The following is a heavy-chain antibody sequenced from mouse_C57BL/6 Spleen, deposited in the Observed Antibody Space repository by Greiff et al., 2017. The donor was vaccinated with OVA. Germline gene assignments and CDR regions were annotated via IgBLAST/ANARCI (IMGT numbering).Heavy chain of an antibody. D-gene: IGHD3-2*02. CDR3: ARRDSSGYVAY. CDR1: GYTFTSYW. Sequence: QVHVKQPGAELVMPGASVKLSCKASGYTFTSYWMHWVKQRPGQGLEWIGEIDPSDSYTNYNQKFKGKSTLTVDKSSSTAYMQLSSLTSEDSAVYYCARRDSSGYVAYWGQGTLVTVSA. CDR2: IDPSDSYT. J-gene: IGHJ3*01. V-gene: IGHV1-69*01.